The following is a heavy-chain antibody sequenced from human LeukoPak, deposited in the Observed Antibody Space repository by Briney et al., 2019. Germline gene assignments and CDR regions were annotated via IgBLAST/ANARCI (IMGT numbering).Heavy chain of an antibody. D-gene: IGHD6-13*01. CDR3: AKRSSSWTPYYYYGMDV. J-gene: IGHJ6*02. V-gene: IGHV3-23*01. Sequence: PGGSLRLSCAASGFTFSSYAMSWVRQAPGKGLEWVSAISGSGGSTYYADSVKGRFTISRDNSKNTLYLQMNSLRAEDTAVYYCAKRSSSWTPYYYYGMDVWGQGATVTVSS. CDR2: ISGSGGST. CDR1: GFTFSSYA.